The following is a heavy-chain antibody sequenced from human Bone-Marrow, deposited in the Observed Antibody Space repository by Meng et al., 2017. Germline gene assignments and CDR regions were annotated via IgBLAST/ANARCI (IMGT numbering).Heavy chain of an antibody. V-gene: IGHV4-34*01. Sequence: QVRVKPWGACMLKPSETLSLTCAVCGGSFSGYYWSWIRQPPGKGLEWIGEINHSGSTNYTPSLESRATISVDTSQNNLSLKLSSVTAADSAVYYCARGPTTMAHDFDYWGQGTLVTVSS. J-gene: IGHJ4*02. D-gene: IGHD4-11*01. CDR1: GGSFSGYY. CDR3: ARGPTTMAHDFDY. CDR2: INHSGST.